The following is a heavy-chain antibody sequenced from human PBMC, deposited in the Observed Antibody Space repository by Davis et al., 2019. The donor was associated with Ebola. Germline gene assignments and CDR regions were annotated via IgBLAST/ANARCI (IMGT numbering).Heavy chain of an antibody. Sequence: GESLKISCAASGFNFDQYAMHWVRQRPGKGLEWVSLISGDGDRTYYADSVKGRFTISRDNSKESLFLQINSLRSEDTALYFCARGPMPSWYADYYKYGMDVWGQGTTVTVSS. D-gene: IGHD6-13*01. V-gene: IGHV3-43*02. J-gene: IGHJ6*02. CDR2: ISGDGDRT. CDR1: GFNFDQYA. CDR3: ARGPMPSWYADYYKYGMDV.